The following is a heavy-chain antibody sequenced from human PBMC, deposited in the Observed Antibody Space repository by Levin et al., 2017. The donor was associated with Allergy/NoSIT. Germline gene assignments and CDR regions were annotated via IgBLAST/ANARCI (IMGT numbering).Heavy chain of an antibody. D-gene: IGHD2-21*01. V-gene: IGHV1-18*01. CDR1: GYKFSSYG. CDR3: GRGVYDDCSAGECYLFAY. J-gene: IGHJ4*02. CDR2: VSAYNGNT. Sequence: PGESLKISCKTSGYKFSSYGISWVRQAPGQGLEYMGWVSAYNGNTKYAQNFQGRVSMTTDRSTSTAYLELRSLRSDDTAVYYCGRGVYDDCSAGECYLFAYWGQGTLVTVSS.